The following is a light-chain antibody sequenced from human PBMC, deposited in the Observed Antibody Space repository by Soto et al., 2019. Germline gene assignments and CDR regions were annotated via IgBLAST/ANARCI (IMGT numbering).Light chain of an antibody. CDR2: DAS. V-gene: IGKV3-20*01. CDR1: QSVSSSY. J-gene: IGKJ3*01. Sequence: EIVLTQSPGTLSLSPGERATLSCRASQSVSSSYLAWYQQKPGQAPRLLIYDASTRATGIPARFSGSGSGTEFTLTISRLEPEDFAVYYCQQYGSSVTFGPGTKVDIK. CDR3: QQYGSSVT.